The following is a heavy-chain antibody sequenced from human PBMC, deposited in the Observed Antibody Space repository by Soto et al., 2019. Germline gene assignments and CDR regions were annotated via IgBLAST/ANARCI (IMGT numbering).Heavy chain of an antibody. CDR2: IYYSGST. CDR3: ARRGSSSWYGY. D-gene: IGHD6-13*01. J-gene: IGHJ4*02. CDR1: GGSISSSSYY. V-gene: IGHV4-39*01. Sequence: QLQLQESGPGLVKPSETLSLTCTVSGGSISSSSYYWGWIRQPPGKGLEWIGSIYYSGSTYYNPSLKSRVTISVDTSKNQFSLNLSSVTAADTAVYYCARRGSSSWYGYWGQGTLVTVSS.